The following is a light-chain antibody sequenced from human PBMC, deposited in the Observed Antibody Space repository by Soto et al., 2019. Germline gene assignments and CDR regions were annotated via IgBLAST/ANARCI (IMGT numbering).Light chain of an antibody. CDR3: FSFTTPSTHG. Sequence: QSALTQPASLSGSPGQSITISCTGTSSDIGAYDYVSWFQQHPGKAPKLMISEVNNRPSGVSNRFSGSKSGNTAYLTISGLQVEDEAEYFCFSFTTPSTHGFGTGTKVTV. J-gene: IGLJ1*01. V-gene: IGLV2-14*01. CDR2: EVN. CDR1: SSDIGAYDY.